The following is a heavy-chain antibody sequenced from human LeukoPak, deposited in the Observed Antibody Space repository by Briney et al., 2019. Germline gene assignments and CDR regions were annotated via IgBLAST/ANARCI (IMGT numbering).Heavy chain of an antibody. V-gene: IGHV3-72*01. Sequence: PGGSLRLSCAASGFTFSDHYMDWVRQAPGKGLEWVGRTRTKANSYTTDDSASGKCRFSMSSYDTTNSLYLQMKSLKTAAMSVYYCAKGEPLGYCSDDCYYAFDIWGQGTLVTVSS. CDR2: TRTKANSYTT. D-gene: IGHD2-21*02. CDR3: AKGEPLGYCSDDCYYAFDI. CDR1: GFTFSDHY. J-gene: IGHJ3*02.